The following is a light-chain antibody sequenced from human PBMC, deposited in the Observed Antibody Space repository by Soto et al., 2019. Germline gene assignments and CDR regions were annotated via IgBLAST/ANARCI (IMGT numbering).Light chain of an antibody. V-gene: IGLV2-14*03. CDR3: SSYTSSSTLV. J-gene: IGLJ2*01. CDR2: DVS. Sequence: QSVLTQPASVSGSPGQWITISCSGTSSDVGGYNYVSWYQHHPGKAPKLMIYDVSNRPSGVSNRYPGSKSGNTAFLTISGLQAEDGAHYYCSSYTSSSTLVFGGGTKVTVL. CDR1: SSDVGGYNY.